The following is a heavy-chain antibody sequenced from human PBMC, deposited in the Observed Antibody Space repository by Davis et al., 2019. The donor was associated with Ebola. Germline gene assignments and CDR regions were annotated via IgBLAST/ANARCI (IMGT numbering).Heavy chain of an antibody. J-gene: IGHJ6*02. CDR1: GFTFSSYS. CDR3: ARVLLELRPYYYYYGMDV. Sequence: PGGSLRLSCAASGFTFSSYSMNWVRQAPGKGLEWVSSISSSSSYIYYADSVKGRFTISRDNAKNSLYLQMNSLRAEDTAVYYCARVLLELRPYYYYYGMDVWGQGTTVTVSS. D-gene: IGHD1-7*01. V-gene: IGHV3-21*01. CDR2: ISSSSSYI.